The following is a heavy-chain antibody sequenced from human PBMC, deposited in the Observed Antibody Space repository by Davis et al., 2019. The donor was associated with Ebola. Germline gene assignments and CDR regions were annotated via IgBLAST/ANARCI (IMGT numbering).Heavy chain of an antibody. CDR2: IIPILGIA. V-gene: IGHV1-69*04. CDR3: ARDRRYYYDSSGYYSNDY. D-gene: IGHD3-22*01. J-gene: IGHJ4*02. Sequence: SVKVSCKASGGTFSSYAISWVRQAPGQGLEWMGRIIPILGIANYAQKFQGRVTITADKSTSTAYMELSSLRSDDTAVYYCARDRRYYYDSSGYYSNDYWGQGTLVTVSS. CDR1: GGTFSSYA.